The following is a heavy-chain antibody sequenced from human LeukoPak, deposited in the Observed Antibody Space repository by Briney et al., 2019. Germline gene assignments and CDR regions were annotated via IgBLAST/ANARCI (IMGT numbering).Heavy chain of an antibody. D-gene: IGHD1-26*01. CDR2: ISGSGGST. Sequence: PGGSLRLSCAASGFTFSSYAMSRVRQAPGKGLEWVSAISGSGGSTYYADSVKGRFTISRDNSKNTLYLQMNSLRAEDTAVYYCAKDQMYSGSYYALDYWGQGTLVTVSS. V-gene: IGHV3-23*01. CDR1: GFTFSSYA. J-gene: IGHJ4*02. CDR3: AKDQMYSGSYYALDY.